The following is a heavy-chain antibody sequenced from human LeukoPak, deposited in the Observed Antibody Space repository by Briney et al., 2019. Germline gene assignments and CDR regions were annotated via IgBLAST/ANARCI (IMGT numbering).Heavy chain of an antibody. Sequence: GGSLRLSCAASGFTLSTYGVHWVRQAPGKGLEWVAVISYDGSNKYYADSVKGRFTISRDNSKNTLYLQMNSLRAEDTAVYYCAKEGGDTGLDAFDIWGQGTMVTVSS. CDR1: GFTLSTYG. CDR3: AKEGGDTGLDAFDI. CDR2: ISYDGSNK. J-gene: IGHJ3*02. V-gene: IGHV3-30*18. D-gene: IGHD2-21*02.